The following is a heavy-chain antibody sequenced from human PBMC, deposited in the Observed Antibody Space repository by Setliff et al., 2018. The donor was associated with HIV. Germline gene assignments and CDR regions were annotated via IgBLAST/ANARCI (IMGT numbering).Heavy chain of an antibody. V-gene: IGHV1-69*06. J-gene: IGHJ3*02. CDR3: ARGGTTDAFDI. CDR2: IIPIFGTA. Sequence: SVKVSCKTSGGTFSSYAISWVRQAPGQGLEWMGRIIPIFGTANYAQKFQGRVTITADKSTSTAYMELSSLRSEDTAVYYCARGGTTDAFDIWGQGTMVTVSS. CDR1: GGTFSSYA. D-gene: IGHD3-16*01.